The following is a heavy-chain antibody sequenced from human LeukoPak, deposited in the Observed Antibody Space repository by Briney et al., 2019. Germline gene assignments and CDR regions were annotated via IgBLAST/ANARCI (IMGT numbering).Heavy chain of an antibody. CDR3: ASPQATYYYDSSGPFDY. J-gene: IGHJ4*02. CDR1: ACTFSIYA. CDR2: IIPICGTT. Sequence: SVNVPFKGSACTFSIYAISWVRQPPGQGLEWMGGIIPICGTTNYSHKFQVRGTITADESTSTAYMEMSRLRSEDTAVYYCASPQATYYYDSSGPFDYWGQGTLVTVSS. D-gene: IGHD3-22*01. V-gene: IGHV1-69*01.